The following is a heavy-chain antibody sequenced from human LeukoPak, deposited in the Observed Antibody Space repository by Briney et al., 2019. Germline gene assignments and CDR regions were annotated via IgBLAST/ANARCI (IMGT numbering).Heavy chain of an antibody. CDR3: AKDRLGIVGATAPPYYFDY. V-gene: IGHV3-23*01. CDR1: GFTFRSYW. Sequence: GGSLRLSCAASGFTFRSYWMSWVRQASGKGLEWVSAISGSGGSTYYADSVKGRFTISRDNSKNTLYLQMNSLRAEDTAVYYCAKDRLGIVGATAPPYYFDYWGQGTLVTVSS. D-gene: IGHD1-26*01. J-gene: IGHJ4*02. CDR2: ISGSGGST.